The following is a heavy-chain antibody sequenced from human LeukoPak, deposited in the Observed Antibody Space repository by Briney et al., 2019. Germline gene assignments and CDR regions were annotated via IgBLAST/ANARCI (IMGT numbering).Heavy chain of an antibody. V-gene: IGHV1-69*05. CDR3: ARVWPHYYDSSGPPGAFDI. CDR2: IIPIFGTA. Sequence: GASVKVSCKASGGTFSSYAISWVRQAPGQGLEWIGGIIPIFGTANYAQKFQGRVAITTDESTSTAYMELSSLRSEDTAVYYCARVWPHYYDSSGPPGAFDIWGQGTMVTVSS. D-gene: IGHD3-22*01. CDR1: GGTFSSYA. J-gene: IGHJ3*02.